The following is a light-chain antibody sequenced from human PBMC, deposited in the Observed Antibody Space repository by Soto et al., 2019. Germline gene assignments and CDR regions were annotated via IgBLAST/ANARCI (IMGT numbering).Light chain of an antibody. Sequence: EIVLTQSSGPLSLSPGESATLSCRASQSVSDTHVAWYQQRPGQAPRLLIYDASRRDIGVPDRFIGSGSATDFTLTISGLEPEDFAVYFCHQYGTSPQTFGQGTKGDIK. CDR2: DAS. CDR3: HQYGTSPQT. J-gene: IGKJ1*01. CDR1: QSVSDTH. V-gene: IGKV3-20*01.